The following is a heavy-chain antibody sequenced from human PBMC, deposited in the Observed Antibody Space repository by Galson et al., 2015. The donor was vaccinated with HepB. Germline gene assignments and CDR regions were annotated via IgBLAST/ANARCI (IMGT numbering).Heavy chain of an antibody. D-gene: IGHD3-9*01. Sequence: SLRLSCAASGFTLSSYGMSWVRQAPGKGLEWVSAITGSGDRTYYADSVNGRFTISRDNSKNTLYLQMNSLRAEDTAVYFCAKDILRYRRGFDYWGQGILVTVSS. V-gene: IGHV3-23*01. CDR2: ITGSGDRT. CDR1: GFTLSSYG. J-gene: IGHJ4*02. CDR3: AKDILRYRRGFDY.